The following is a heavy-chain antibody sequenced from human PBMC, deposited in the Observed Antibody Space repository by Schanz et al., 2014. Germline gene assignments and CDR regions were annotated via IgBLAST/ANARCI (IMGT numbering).Heavy chain of an antibody. CDR1: GYTLKDHA. CDR3: ARDLIAAAESWFDP. V-gene: IGHV1-3*01. J-gene: IGHJ5*02. CDR2: INPANGNT. D-gene: IGHD6-13*01. Sequence: QVQLVQSGPEVKKPGASVKVSCQASGYTLKDHAMHWVRQAPGQSLERLGCINPANGNTHYSPRLNGRVSVSSDTAASTVYQHSSSLKSDDTAVYYSARDLIAAAESWFDPWGQGTPIAVSS.